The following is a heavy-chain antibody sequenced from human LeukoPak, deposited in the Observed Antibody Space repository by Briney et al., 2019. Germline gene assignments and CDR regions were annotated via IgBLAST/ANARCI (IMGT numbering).Heavy chain of an antibody. CDR3: ARDPEYYYDSSGYYYSSGAFDI. D-gene: IGHD3-22*01. Sequence: SETLSLTCTVSGGSISSYYWSWIRQPPGKGLEWIGYIYYSGSTNYNPSLKSRVTISVDTSKNQFSLKLSSVTAADTAVYYCARDPEYYYDSSGYYYSSGAFDIWGQGTMVTVSS. CDR1: GGSISSYY. J-gene: IGHJ3*02. CDR2: IYYSGST. V-gene: IGHV4-59*01.